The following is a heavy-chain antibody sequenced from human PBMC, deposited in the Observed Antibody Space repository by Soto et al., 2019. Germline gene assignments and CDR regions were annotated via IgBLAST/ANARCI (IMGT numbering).Heavy chain of an antibody. Sequence: ASVKVSCNASGYTFTSYGISWVRQAPGQGLEWMGWISAYNGNTNYAQKLQGRVTMTTDTSTSTAYMELRSLRSDDTAVYYCARDPSNEVAVAGNFDYWGQGTLVTVSS. CDR1: GYTFTSYG. D-gene: IGHD6-19*01. V-gene: IGHV1-18*01. CDR2: ISAYNGNT. J-gene: IGHJ4*02. CDR3: ARDPSNEVAVAGNFDY.